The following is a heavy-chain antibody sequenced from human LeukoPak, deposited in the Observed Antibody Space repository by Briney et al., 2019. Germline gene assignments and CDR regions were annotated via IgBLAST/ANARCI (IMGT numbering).Heavy chain of an antibody. CDR3: AKNNGWFHLAQ. V-gene: IGHV3-7*03. D-gene: IGHD6-19*01. CDR1: GFTFSNFW. J-gene: IGHJ4*02. Sequence: GGSLRLSCTASGFTFSNFWMGWVRQAPGKGLEWVGHIKTDGSETYYVDSLKGRFSISRDNTNNALYLQMNSLRVEDTAVYYCAKNNGWFHLAQWGQGTLVSVSS. CDR2: IKTDGSET.